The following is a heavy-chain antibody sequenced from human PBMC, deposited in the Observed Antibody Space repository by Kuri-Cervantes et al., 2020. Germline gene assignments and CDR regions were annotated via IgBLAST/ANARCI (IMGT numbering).Heavy chain of an antibody. Sequence: GESLKISCAASGFTFSSYWMHWVRQAPGKGLVWVSRINSDGSSTSYADSVKGRFTISRDNAKNSLYLQMNSLRAEDTAVYYCAKPPPYDSSGYYQTSDAFDIWGQGTMVTVSS. CDR2: INSDGSST. V-gene: IGHV3-74*01. D-gene: IGHD3-22*01. CDR1: GFTFSSYW. J-gene: IGHJ3*02. CDR3: AKPPPYDSSGYYQTSDAFDI.